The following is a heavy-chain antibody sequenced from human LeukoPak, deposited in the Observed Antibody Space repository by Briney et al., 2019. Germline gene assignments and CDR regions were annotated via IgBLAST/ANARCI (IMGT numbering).Heavy chain of an antibody. J-gene: IGHJ1*01. Sequence: GSLRLSCAASGFTFSSYAMSWVRQAPGKGLEWVSAISGSGGSTYYSDSVKGRFTISRDNSKNTLYLQMNSLRAEDTAVYYCAKDYGDYPAEYFQHWGQGTLVTVSS. CDR1: GFTFSSYA. V-gene: IGHV3-23*01. CDR2: ISGSGGST. D-gene: IGHD4-17*01. CDR3: AKDYGDYPAEYFQH.